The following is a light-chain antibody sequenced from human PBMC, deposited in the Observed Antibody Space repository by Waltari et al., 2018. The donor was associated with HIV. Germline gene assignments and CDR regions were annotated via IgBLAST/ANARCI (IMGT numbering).Light chain of an antibody. J-gene: IGKJ4*01. V-gene: IGKV1-33*01. CDR1: QDSSNY. CDR2: DAS. Sequence: IQMTQSPSSLSASVSARVTITCRASQDSSNYLNWFQQRPGKAPNLLIFDASNLHTGDSPRFSGRGSGRDFSLTITNLQPDDSATYFCQQSDNFPLTFGGGTKVQI. CDR3: QQSDNFPLT.